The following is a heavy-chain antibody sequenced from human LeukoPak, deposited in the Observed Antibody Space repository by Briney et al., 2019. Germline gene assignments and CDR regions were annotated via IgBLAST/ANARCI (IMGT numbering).Heavy chain of an antibody. D-gene: IGHD5-12*01. Sequence: GGSLRLSCAASGFTFRSYWMSWVRQAPGKGLEWVANINQGGGVKYYVDSVKGRFTISRDDAKNSLYVQMNSLRDEDTAVYYCARVGYSGWNLEYWGQGTLVTVSS. CDR1: GFTFRSYW. CDR2: INQGGGVK. V-gene: IGHV3-7*01. CDR3: ARVGYSGWNLEY. J-gene: IGHJ4*02.